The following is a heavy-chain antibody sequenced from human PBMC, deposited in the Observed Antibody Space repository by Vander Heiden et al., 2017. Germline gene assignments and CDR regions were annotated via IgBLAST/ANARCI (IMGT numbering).Heavy chain of an antibody. D-gene: IGHD5-18*01. Sequence: GDACSTYAMHWVRQAPGKGLEWVAVISYDGSNKYYADSVKGRFTISRDNSKNTLYLQMNSLRAEDTAVYYCARAPDTAMVMSYFDYWGQGTLVTVSS. J-gene: IGHJ4*02. CDR2: ISYDGSNK. CDR1: GDACSTYA. V-gene: IGHV3-30-3*01. CDR3: ARAPDTAMVMSYFDY.